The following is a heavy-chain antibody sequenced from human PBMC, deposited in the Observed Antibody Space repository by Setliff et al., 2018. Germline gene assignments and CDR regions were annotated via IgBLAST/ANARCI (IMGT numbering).Heavy chain of an antibody. Sequence: GGSLRLSCAASGFIFSGSAIHWVRQAPGKGLEWVGRIRDKYNSYAIAYAASVEGQVTISADKSISTAYLQWSSLKASDTAMYYCARGPPAPLDCSGGSCYSSYYYYGMDVWGQGTTVTVSS. CDR1: GFIFSGSA. J-gene: IGHJ6*02. V-gene: IGHV3-73*01. D-gene: IGHD2-15*01. CDR3: ARGPPAPLDCSGGSCYSSYYYYGMDV. CDR2: IRDKYNSYAI.